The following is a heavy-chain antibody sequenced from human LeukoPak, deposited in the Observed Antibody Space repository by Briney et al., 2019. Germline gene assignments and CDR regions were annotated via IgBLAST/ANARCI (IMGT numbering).Heavy chain of an antibody. D-gene: IGHD3-10*01. CDR1: GYTFTGYY. J-gene: IGHJ3*02. CDR3: AREMSYGSGSYGPDAFDI. V-gene: IGHV1-2*02. CDR2: TNPNSGGT. Sequence: ASVKVSCKASGYTFTGYYMHWVRQAPGQGLEWMGWTNPNSGGTNYAQKFQGRVTMTRDTSISTAYMELSRLRSDDTAVYYCAREMSYGSGSYGPDAFDIWGQGTMVTVSS.